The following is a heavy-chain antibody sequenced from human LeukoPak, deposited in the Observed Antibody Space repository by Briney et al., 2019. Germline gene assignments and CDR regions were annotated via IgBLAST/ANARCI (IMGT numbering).Heavy chain of an antibody. CDR1: GYSISSGYY. CDR2: VYHSGST. J-gene: IGHJ6*03. D-gene: IGHD3-10*01. CDR3: ARLYMVPSYYYYYMDV. Sequence: SETLSLTCAVSGYSISSGYYWGWIRQPPGKGPEWIGSVYHSGSTYYNPSLKSRVTISVDTSKNQFSLKLSSVTAADTAVYYCARLYMVPSYYYYYMDVWGKGTTVTVSS. V-gene: IGHV4-38-2*01.